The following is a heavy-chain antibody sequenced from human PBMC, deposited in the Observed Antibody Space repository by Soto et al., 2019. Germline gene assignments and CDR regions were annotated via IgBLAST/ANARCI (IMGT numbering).Heavy chain of an antibody. V-gene: IGHV3-23*01. CDR3: GKDPNGDYVGAFDF. CDR2: VTGSGAGT. Sequence: EVQLLESGGGVVRPGGSLRLSCVASGLSFTSYAMTWVRQSPGKGLEWVASVTGSGAGTSYADSVRGRFTISRDNSKNTLYLQLDSRRAEDTAVYYCGKDPNGDYVGAFDFWGQGTMVTVSS. CDR1: GLSFTSYA. J-gene: IGHJ3*01. D-gene: IGHD4-17*01.